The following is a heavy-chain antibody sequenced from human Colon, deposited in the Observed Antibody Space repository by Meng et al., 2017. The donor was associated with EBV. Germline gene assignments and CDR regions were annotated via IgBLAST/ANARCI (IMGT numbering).Heavy chain of an antibody. CDR1: GGSLSGYY. Sequence: QLQRQQWGAGLLKPPETLSPPCSVSGGSLSGYYWSWIRQPPGKGLEWIGEINHSGNTNYNPSLKSRVTISIDTSKNQFSLKLSSVTDADTAVYFCARGEPVPGHFLKSWGQGTLVTVPS. CDR3: ARGEPVPGHFLKS. J-gene: IGHJ5*02. CDR2: INHSGNT. V-gene: IGHV4-34*01. D-gene: IGHD6-19*01.